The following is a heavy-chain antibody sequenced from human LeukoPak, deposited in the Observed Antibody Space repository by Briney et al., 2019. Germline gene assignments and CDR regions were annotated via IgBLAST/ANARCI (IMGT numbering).Heavy chain of an antibody. Sequence: SQTLSLTCSVSGGSISSGSYYRSWIRQPAGKGLEWIGRIYTSGSTNYNPSLKRRVTISVDTSKNQFSLKLSSVTAADTAVYYCARDFVAGPYNWFDPWGQGTLVTVSS. J-gene: IGHJ5*02. CDR3: ARDFVAGPYNWFDP. D-gene: IGHD6-19*01. CDR1: GGSISSGSYY. CDR2: IYTSGST. V-gene: IGHV4-61*02.